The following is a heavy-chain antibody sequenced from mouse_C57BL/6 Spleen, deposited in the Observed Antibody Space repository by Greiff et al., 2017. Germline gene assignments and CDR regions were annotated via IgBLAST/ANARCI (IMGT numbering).Heavy chain of an antibody. D-gene: IGHD2-3*01. CDR1: GYTFTSYW. Sequence: QVQLQQPGAELVMPGASVKLSCKASGYTFTSYWMHCVKQRPGQGLEWIGEIDPSDSYTNYNQKFKGKSTLTVDKSSSTAYMQLSSLTSEDSAVYYCARGDDGYFYAMDYWGQGTSVTVSS. CDR2: IDPSDSYT. V-gene: IGHV1-69*01. J-gene: IGHJ4*01. CDR3: ARGDDGYFYAMDY.